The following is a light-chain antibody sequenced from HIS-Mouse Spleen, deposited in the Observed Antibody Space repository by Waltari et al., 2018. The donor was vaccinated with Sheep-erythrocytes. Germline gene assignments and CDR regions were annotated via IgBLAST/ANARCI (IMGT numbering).Light chain of an antibody. V-gene: IGKV1-9*01. CDR2: AAS. J-gene: IGKJ2*01. CDR1: QGISSY. CDR3: QQLNSYPHT. Sequence: DIQLTQSPSFLSASVGDRVTITCRASQGISSYLAWYQQKPGKAPKLLIYAASTLQRGVPSRFSCSGSGTEFTLTISSLQPEDFATYYCQQLNSYPHTFGQGTKLEIK.